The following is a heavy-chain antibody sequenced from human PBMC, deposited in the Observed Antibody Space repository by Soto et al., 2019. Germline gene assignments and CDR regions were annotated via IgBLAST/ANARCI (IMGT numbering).Heavy chain of an antibody. J-gene: IGHJ4*02. D-gene: IGHD3-22*01. V-gene: IGHV3-33*01. Sequence: PGGSLRLSCAASGFTFSSYGMHWVRQAPGKGLEWVAVIWYDGSNKYYADSVKGRFTISRDNSKNTLYLQMNSLRAEDTAVYYCARDLSSTTPTYYYDSSGYWPPDYWGQGTLVTVSS. CDR1: GFTFSSYG. CDR2: IWYDGSNK. CDR3: ARDLSSTTPTYYYDSSGYWPPDY.